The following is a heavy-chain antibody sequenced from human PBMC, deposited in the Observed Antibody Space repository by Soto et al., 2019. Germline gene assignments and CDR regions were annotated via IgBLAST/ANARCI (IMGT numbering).Heavy chain of an antibody. J-gene: IGHJ4*02. CDR1: GGSIDIYY. Sequence: SETLSLTCTVSGGSIDIYYWSWIRQPPGKGLEWIGYIYYSGSTNYNPSLKSRVTISVDTSKNQFSLKLNSVTAADTAVYYCARDSRLGLPDYWGQGTLVTVSS. V-gene: IGHV4-59*01. CDR3: ARDSRLGLPDY. D-gene: IGHD3-16*01. CDR2: IYYSGST.